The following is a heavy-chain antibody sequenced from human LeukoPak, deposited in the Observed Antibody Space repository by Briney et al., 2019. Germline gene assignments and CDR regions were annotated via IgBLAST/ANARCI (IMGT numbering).Heavy chain of an antibody. CDR2: ISNSGSGT. V-gene: IGHV3-21*05. CDR3: ARTYSPFDY. J-gene: IGHJ4*02. CDR1: GFTFSSYS. D-gene: IGHD5-18*01. Sequence: PGGSLRLSCAASGFTFSSYSMNWVRQAPGKGLEWVSYISNSGSGTSYADSVKGRFTISRDNAKNSLYLQMNSLRAEDTAIYYCARTYSPFDYWGQGTLVTVSS.